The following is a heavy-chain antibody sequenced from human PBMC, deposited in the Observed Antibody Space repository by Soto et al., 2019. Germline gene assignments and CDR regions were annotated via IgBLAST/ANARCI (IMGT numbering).Heavy chain of an antibody. CDR3: ATDVYGSSTSGYYYYYGMDV. Sequence: TLSLTCTVSGGSISNNYWSWIRQPAGKGLEWIGRIYTSGSTDYNPSLKSRVTMSIDTSKNQFSLKLSSVTAADTAVYFCATDVYGSSTSGYYYYYGMDVWGQGTTVTVSS. CDR2: IYTSGST. J-gene: IGHJ6*02. D-gene: IGHD2-2*01. V-gene: IGHV4-4*07. CDR1: GGSISNNY.